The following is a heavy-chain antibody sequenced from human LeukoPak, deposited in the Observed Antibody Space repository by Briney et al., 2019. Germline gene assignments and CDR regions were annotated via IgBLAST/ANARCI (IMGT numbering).Heavy chain of an antibody. CDR3: ATGGLPYYFDSSTYPFDY. CDR1: GATFSSFP. Sequence: SVKVSCKASGATFSSFPISWVRQAPGQGLEWMGGIIPIFGTADYAQTLQGRVTITADESTSTAYMELSSLGSEDTAVYYCATGGLPYYFDSSTYPFDYWGQGTLVTVSS. CDR2: IIPIFGTA. J-gene: IGHJ4*02. D-gene: IGHD3-22*01. V-gene: IGHV1-69*13.